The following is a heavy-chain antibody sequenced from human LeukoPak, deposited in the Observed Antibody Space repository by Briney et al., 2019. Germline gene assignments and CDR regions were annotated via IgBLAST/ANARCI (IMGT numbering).Heavy chain of an antibody. CDR1: GGTFSSYA. Sequence: SVKVSCKASGGTFSSYAISWVRQAPGQGLEWMGRIIPILGIANYAQKFQGRVTITADKSTSTAYMELSSLRSEDTAVYYCAREAGVLWFGEFNFDYGGQGTLVTVSS. CDR3: AREAGVLWFGEFNFDY. D-gene: IGHD3-10*01. J-gene: IGHJ4*02. CDR2: IIPILGIA. V-gene: IGHV1-69*04.